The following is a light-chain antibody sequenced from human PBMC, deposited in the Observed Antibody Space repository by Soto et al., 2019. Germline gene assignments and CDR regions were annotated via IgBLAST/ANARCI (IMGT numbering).Light chain of an antibody. V-gene: IGKV2-28*01. CDR3: MQALQNPRT. CDR2: LGS. CDR1: QSLLHRNGDNY. Sequence: EIVMTQSPLSLPVTPGESASISCRSSQSLLHRNGDNYLDWYLEKPVQSPRLMMYLGSNRASGVPDRYSGRGSGTDFTLKISRVEAEDVGLYDCMQALQNPRTFGQGTKVEI. J-gene: IGKJ1*01.